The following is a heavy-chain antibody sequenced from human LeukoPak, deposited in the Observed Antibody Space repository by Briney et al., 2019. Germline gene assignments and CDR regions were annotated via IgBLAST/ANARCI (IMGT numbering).Heavy chain of an antibody. V-gene: IGHV4-59*11. CDR3: ARDLITVTKGFDI. J-gene: IGHJ3*02. CDR2: ISYIGST. Sequence: ASETLSLTCAVSDDSFSSHYWTWIRQPPGKGLEWIGYISYIGSTNYNPSLKSRVTISIDTSKNQFSLKLSSVTAADTAVYYCARDLITVTKGFDIWGQGTMVSVSS. D-gene: IGHD4-17*01. CDR1: DDSFSSHY.